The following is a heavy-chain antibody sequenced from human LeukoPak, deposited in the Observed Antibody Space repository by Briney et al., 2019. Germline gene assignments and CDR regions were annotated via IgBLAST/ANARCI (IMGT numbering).Heavy chain of an antibody. D-gene: IGHD2-2*01. CDR3: ATDSIGPATDFDY. J-gene: IGHJ4*02. Sequence: PGGSLRLSCAASGFTFSSYAMHWVRQAPGKGLEWVAVIWSDGGKSYNSDSVKGRFTISRDNSKNTLYLQMNSLRADDTAVYYCATDSIGPATDFDYWGQGTLVTVSS. CDR2: IWSDGGKS. V-gene: IGHV3-33*08. CDR1: GFTFSSYA.